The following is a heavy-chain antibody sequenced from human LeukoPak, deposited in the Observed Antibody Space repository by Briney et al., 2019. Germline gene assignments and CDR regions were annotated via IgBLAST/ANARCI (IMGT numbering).Heavy chain of an antibody. Sequence: SETLSLTCTVSGGSISGYYWSWIRQPPGKGLEWIGSIFYTGNTYYNPSLKSRVTMSVDTSKNQFSLTLTSVTAADTAVYYCARQGESNSWYSPDYWGQGTLVTVSS. J-gene: IGHJ4*02. CDR3: ARQGESNSWYSPDY. V-gene: IGHV4-39*01. CDR1: GGSISGYY. D-gene: IGHD6-13*01. CDR2: IFYTGNT.